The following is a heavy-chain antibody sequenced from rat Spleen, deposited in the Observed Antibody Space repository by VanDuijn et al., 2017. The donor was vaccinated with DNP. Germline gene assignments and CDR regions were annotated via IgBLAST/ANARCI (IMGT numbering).Heavy chain of an antibody. J-gene: IGHJ4*01. CDR3: AKDKHYYARDA. Sequence: EVKLVESGGGLVQPGRSLKLSCAASGFNFNDYWMGWVRQAPGKGLEWIGEINTDSSTINYTPSLKDKFTISRDNAQNTLFLQMNSLRSEDTATYYCAKDKHYYARDAWGQGTSVTVSS. CDR1: GFNFNDYW. CDR2: INTDSSTI. V-gene: IGHV4-2*01. D-gene: IGHD2-2*01.